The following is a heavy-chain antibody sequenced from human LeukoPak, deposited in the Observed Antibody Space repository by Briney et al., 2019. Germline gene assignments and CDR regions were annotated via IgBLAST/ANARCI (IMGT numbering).Heavy chain of an antibody. J-gene: IGHJ6*03. D-gene: IGHD4-11*01. Sequence: SETLSLTCAVYGGSFSGYYWSWIRQPPGKGLEWIGEINHSGSTNYNPSLKSRVTISVDTSKNQFSLKLSSVTAADTAVYYCARAHRSLYSNYYYYMDVWGKGTTVTVSS. CDR1: GGSFSGYY. V-gene: IGHV4-34*01. CDR3: ARAHRSLYSNYYYYMDV. CDR2: INHSGST.